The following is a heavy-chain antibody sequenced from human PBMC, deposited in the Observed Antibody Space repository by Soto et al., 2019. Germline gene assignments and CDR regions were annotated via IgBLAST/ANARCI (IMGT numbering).Heavy chain of an antibody. CDR2: IYSSGNS. J-gene: IGHJ4*02. Sequence: SETLSLTCTVSGCSIGSNGYYWGWIRQPPGKGLEWIGSIYSSGNSYYSPSLKSRVTISVDPSKNQFSLRLSSVSAADTAVYYCAGNIEARLYYFDYWGQGTLVTVSS. V-gene: IGHV4-39*01. D-gene: IGHD6-6*01. CDR3: AGNIEARLYYFDY. CDR1: GCSIGSNGYY.